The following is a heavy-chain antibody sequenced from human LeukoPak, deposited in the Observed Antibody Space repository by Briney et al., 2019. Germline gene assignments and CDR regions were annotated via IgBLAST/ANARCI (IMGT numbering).Heavy chain of an antibody. D-gene: IGHD3-16*02. J-gene: IGHJ4*02. V-gene: IGHV3-74*01. CDR3: ARDSDVWGSYRYLFDY. Sequence: GGSLRLSCAASGFTFSSYWMHWVRQAPGKGLVWVSRINSDGSSTSYADSVKGRFTISRDNAKNSLYLQMNSLRAEDTAVYYCARDSDVWGSYRYLFDYWGQGTLVTVSS. CDR2: INSDGSST. CDR1: GFTFSSYW.